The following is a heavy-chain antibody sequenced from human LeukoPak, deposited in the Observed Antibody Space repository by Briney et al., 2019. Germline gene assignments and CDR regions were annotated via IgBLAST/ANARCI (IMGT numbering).Heavy chain of an antibody. V-gene: IGHV1-69*13. CDR2: IIPIFGTA. J-gene: IGHJ4*02. CDR1: GGTFSSYA. Sequence: SVKVSCKASGGTFSSYAISWVRQAPGQGLEWMGGIIPIFGTANYAQKFQGRVTITADESTSTAYMELSSLRSEDTAVYYCARGGYSYGPIDYWGQGTLVTVSS. CDR3: ARGGYSYGPIDY. D-gene: IGHD5-18*01.